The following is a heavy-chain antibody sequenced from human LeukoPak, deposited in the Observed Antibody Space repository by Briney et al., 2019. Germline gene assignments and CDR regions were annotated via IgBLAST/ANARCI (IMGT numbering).Heavy chain of an antibody. CDR2: MNPNSGNT. Sequence: ASVKVSCKASGYTFTSYDINWVRQATGQGLEWMGWMNPNSGNTGYAQKFQGRVTMTRNTSISTAYMELSSLRSEDTAVYYCARTKIDYDFWSGYLATNAFDIWGQGTTVTVSS. V-gene: IGHV1-8*01. D-gene: IGHD3-3*01. J-gene: IGHJ3*02. CDR1: GYTFTSYD. CDR3: ARTKIDYDFWSGYLATNAFDI.